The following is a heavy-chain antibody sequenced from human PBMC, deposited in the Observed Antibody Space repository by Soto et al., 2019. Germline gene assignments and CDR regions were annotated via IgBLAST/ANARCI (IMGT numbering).Heavy chain of an antibody. CDR2: IIPIFGTA. V-gene: IGHV1-69*06. CDR3: ASSTINYDSSGYGSLDR. J-gene: IGHJ5*02. CDR1: GGTISSYA. Sequence: VASVKVSCKASGGTISSYAISWVRQAPGQGLEWMGGIIPIFGTANYAQKFQGRVTITADKSTSTAYMELSSLRSEDTAVYYCASSTINYDSSGYGSLDRWGQGTLVTVS. D-gene: IGHD3-22*01.